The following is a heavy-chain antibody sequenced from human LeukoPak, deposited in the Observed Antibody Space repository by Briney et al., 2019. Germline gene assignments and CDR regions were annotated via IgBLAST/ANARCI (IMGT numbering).Heavy chain of an antibody. J-gene: IGHJ4*02. CDR3: ARSNSGSYYHFDY. V-gene: IGHV1-2*02. CDR1: GYTFTGYY. D-gene: IGHD1-26*01. CDR2: INPNSGGT. Sequence: GASVKVSCKASGYTFTGYYMHWVRQAPGQGLEWMGWINPNSGGTNYAQKFQGRVTMNTDTSTSTAYMELRGLTSDDTAVYYCARSNSGSYYHFDYWGQGTLVTVSS.